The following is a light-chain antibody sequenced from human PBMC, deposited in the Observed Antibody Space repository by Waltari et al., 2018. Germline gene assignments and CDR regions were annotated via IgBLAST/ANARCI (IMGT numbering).Light chain of an antibody. CDR1: TSNIGNNF. CDR2: DNN. Sequence: QSVLTQPPSVSAAPGQQVTISCSGSTSNIGNNFVSWYQHLPGAAPRLLIYDNNKRLSGIPDRFSASKSDTSATLGITGLQTGDEADYYCGAWDSRLSAVVFGGGTKLTVL. V-gene: IGLV1-51*02. J-gene: IGLJ2*01. CDR3: GAWDSRLSAVV.